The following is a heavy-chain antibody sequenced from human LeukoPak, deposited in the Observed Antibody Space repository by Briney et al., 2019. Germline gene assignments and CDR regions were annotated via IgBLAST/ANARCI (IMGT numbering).Heavy chain of an antibody. CDR2: ISSSSSYI. Sequence: GGSLRLSCAASGFXFSSYSINWVRQAPGKGLKWVSSISSSSSYIYYADSVKGRFTISRDNAKNSLYLQMNSLRAEDTAVYYCARGVGDCSSTSCWNWFDPWGQGTLVTVSS. J-gene: IGHJ5*02. CDR1: GFXFSSYS. V-gene: IGHV3-21*01. D-gene: IGHD2-2*01. CDR3: ARGVGDCSSTSCWNWFDP.